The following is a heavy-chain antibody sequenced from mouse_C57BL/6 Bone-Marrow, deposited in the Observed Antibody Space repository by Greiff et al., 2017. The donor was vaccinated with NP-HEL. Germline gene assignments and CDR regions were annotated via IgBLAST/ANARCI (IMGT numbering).Heavy chain of an antibody. Sequence: VQLQQSGPELVKPGASVKISCKASGYTFTDYYMNWVKQSHGKSLEWIGDINPNNGGTSYNQKFKGKATLTVDKSSSTAYMELRSLTSEDSAVYYCARDGNYDDYWGQGTTLTVSS. V-gene: IGHV1-26*01. CDR3: ARDGNYDDY. CDR1: GYTFTDYY. D-gene: IGHD2-1*01. J-gene: IGHJ2*01. CDR2: INPNNGGT.